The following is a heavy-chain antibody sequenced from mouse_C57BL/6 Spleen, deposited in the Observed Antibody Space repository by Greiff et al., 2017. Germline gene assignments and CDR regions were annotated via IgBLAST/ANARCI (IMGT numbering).Heavy chain of an antibody. V-gene: IGHV1-50*01. CDR3: ARGYYGSKAWFAY. Sequence: QVQLQQPGAELVKPGASVKLSCKASGYTFTSYWMQWVKQRPGQGLEWIGEIDPSDSYTNYNQKFSGKATLTVDTSSSTADMQLSSLTSEDSAVYYCARGYYGSKAWFAYWGQGTLVTVSA. CDR2: IDPSDSYT. D-gene: IGHD1-1*01. CDR1: GYTFTSYW. J-gene: IGHJ3*01.